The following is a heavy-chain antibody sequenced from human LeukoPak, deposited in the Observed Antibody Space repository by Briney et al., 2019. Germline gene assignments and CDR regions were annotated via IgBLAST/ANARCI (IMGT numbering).Heavy chain of an antibody. D-gene: IGHD3-3*01. CDR1: GYTFSTYW. CDR2: IYPGDSDT. V-gene: IGHV5-51*01. J-gene: IGHJ2*01. Sequence: RGESLKISCKGSGYTFSTYWIGWVRQMPGKGLEWMGIIYPGDSDTRYSPSFQGQVTISVDKSISTAYLQWSSLKASDTAMYYCARREWLTYWYFDLWGRGTLVTVSS. CDR3: ARREWLTYWYFDL.